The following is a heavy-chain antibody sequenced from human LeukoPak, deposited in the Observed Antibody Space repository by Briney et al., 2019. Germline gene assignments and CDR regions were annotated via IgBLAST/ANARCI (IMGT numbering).Heavy chain of an antibody. J-gene: IGHJ4*02. D-gene: IGHD3-22*01. V-gene: IGHV4-39*01. CDR2: IYYSGST. CDR1: GGSFSGYY. CDR3: ARLLRDSSGYYPSLWDY. Sequence: TSETLSLTCAVYGGSFSGYYWGWIRQPPGKGLEWIGSIYYSGSTYYNPSLKSRVTISVDTSKNQFSLKLSSVTAADTAVYYCARLLRDSSGYYPSLWDYWGQGTLVTVSS.